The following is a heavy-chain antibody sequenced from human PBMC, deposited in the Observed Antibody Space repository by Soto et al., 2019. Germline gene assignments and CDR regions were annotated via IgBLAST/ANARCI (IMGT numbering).Heavy chain of an antibody. J-gene: IGHJ2*01. CDR1: GFTFSRYT. CDR3: AKDGGFDYGFWYFDL. CDR2: TSYDGSTK. D-gene: IGHD4-17*01. V-gene: IGHV3-30-3*01. Sequence: QVQLVESGGGVVQPGRSLRLSCAASGFTFSRYTMHWVHQAPGKGLEWVAVTSYDGSTKYYADSVKGRFTISRDNYKNTLFLQMNSLRAEDTAVYYCAKDGGFDYGFWYFDLWGRGTLVTVSS.